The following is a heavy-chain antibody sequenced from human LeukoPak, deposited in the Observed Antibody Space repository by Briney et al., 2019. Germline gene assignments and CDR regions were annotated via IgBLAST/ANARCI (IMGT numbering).Heavy chain of an antibody. V-gene: IGHV3-9*03. J-gene: IGHJ6*03. Sequence: SLRLSCSGSGITFDDYALHWVRQAPRKGLALVLGNSWHCGSIVHADSVKGRFTISRDNAKNSLYLQMNSLRAEDMALYYCAKDASRLTTSLVYYYMDVWGKGTTVTVSS. CDR2: NSWHCGSI. D-gene: IGHD3-22*01. CDR3: AKDASRLTTSLVYYYMDV. CDR1: GITFDDYA.